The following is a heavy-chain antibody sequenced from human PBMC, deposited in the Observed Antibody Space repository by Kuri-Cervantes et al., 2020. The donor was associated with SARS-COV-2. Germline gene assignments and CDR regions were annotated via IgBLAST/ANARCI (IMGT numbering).Heavy chain of an antibody. J-gene: IGHJ4*02. D-gene: IGHD6-13*01. V-gene: IGHV3-23*01. CDR2: ISGSGGST. CDR3: AKASVTAAAPFDY. CDR1: GFTFSSYA. Sequence: GESLKISCAASGFTFSSYAMSWVRQAPGKGLEWVSAISGSGGSTYYADSVKGRFTNSRDNSKNTLYLQMNSLRAEDTAVYYCAKASVTAAAPFDYWGQGTLVTVSS.